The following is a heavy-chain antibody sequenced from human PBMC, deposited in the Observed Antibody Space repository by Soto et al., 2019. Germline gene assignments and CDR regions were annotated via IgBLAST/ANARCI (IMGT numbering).Heavy chain of an antibody. V-gene: IGHV4-59*08. CDR2: IYYSGIT. D-gene: IGHD6-13*01. Sequence: SVTLSLTSSFSGASISSYYWSWIRQTPGKGLEWIGYIYYSGITNYNPSLKSRVTISVDTSKNQFSLKLSSVTAADTAVYYCARRYGSSFDYWGQGTLVTVS. CDR3: ARRYGSSFDY. J-gene: IGHJ4*02. CDR1: GASISSYY.